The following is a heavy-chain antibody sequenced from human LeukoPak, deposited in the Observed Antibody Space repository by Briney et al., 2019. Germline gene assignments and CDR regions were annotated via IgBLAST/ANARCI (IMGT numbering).Heavy chain of an antibody. Sequence: VSVKVSCKASGYTFTTHDINWVRQATGQGLEWLGWMSPNGGDTGYAQKFQGRVTMTSDSSISTAYMELSSLRSEDTAIYYCVRTPPNWGFDYWGQGTLVTVSS. J-gene: IGHJ4*02. CDR2: MSPNGGDT. CDR3: VRTPPNWGFDY. V-gene: IGHV1-8*01. CDR1: GYTFTTHD. D-gene: IGHD7-27*01.